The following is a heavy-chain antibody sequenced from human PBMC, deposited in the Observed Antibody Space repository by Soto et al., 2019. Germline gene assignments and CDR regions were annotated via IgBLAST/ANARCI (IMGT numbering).Heavy chain of an antibody. Sequence: PGESLKISCQTSGYTFTNYWIGWVRQMPGGGLEWLGLIFPRDFDVRYSPSFEGQVTISXXXXTXTXFXQXXSLEAXDSALYFCARLVSLLQPIDSWGQGTLVTASS. V-gene: IGHV5-51*01. CDR2: IFPRDFDV. CDR1: GYTFTNYW. J-gene: IGHJ5*01. D-gene: IGHD4-4*01. CDR3: ARLVSLLQPIDS.